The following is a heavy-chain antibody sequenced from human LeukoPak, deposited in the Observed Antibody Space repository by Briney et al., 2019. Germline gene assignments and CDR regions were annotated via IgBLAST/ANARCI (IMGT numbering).Heavy chain of an antibody. CDR2: IKQDGSEK. CDR3: ARRVTGYYYGSGSYGYMDV. Sequence: QPGGSLRLSCAASGLTFSSYWMSWVRQAPGKGLEWVANIKQDGSEKYYVDSVKGRFTISRDNAKNSLYLQMNSLRAEDTAVYYCARRVTGYYYGSGSYGYMDVWGKGTTVTVSS. J-gene: IGHJ6*03. D-gene: IGHD3-10*01. CDR1: GLTFSSYW. V-gene: IGHV3-7*01.